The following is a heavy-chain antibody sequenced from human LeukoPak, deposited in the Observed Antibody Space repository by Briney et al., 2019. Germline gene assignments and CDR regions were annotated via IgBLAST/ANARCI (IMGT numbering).Heavy chain of an antibody. Sequence: GGSLRLSCAASGFTFSSYSVNWVRQAPGKGLEWVSYISSSSSTIYYVESVKGRFTISRDNAKNSLYLQMNSLRAEDTAVYYCARSEVTPYGYFDYWGQGTLVTVSS. J-gene: IGHJ4*02. CDR2: ISSSSSTI. V-gene: IGHV3-48*01. CDR3: ARSEVTPYGYFDY. CDR1: GFTFSSYS. D-gene: IGHD3-10*01.